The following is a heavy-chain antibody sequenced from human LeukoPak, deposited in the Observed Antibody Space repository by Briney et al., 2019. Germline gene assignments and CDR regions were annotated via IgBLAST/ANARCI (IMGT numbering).Heavy chain of an antibody. V-gene: IGHV3-23*01. J-gene: IGHJ6*02. CDR2: ISGSGGGT. CDR1: GFTFSSYA. D-gene: IGHD1-7*01. CDR3: AKAKTTPYYYGLDV. Sequence: GGSLRLSCAASGFTFSSYAMSWVRQAPGKGLEWVSVISGSGGGTYYADSVTGRFTISRDNPKNTLYLRMNSLRAEDTAVYYCAKAKTTPYYYGLDVWGQGSTVTVSS.